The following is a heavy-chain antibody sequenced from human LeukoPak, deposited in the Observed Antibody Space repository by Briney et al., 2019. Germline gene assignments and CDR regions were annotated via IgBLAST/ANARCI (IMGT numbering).Heavy chain of an antibody. CDR1: GYTFTTSV. J-gene: IGHJ3*02. D-gene: IGHD4-17*01. V-gene: IGHV1-18*01. Sequence: GASVKVSCKASGYTFTTSVIIGGRQSPGHQLGGRGGFSAYNGNTIYAQKLQGRVTMTTDTSTSTAYMELRSLRSDDTAVYYCASSTATNPLTPYDAFDIWGQETIVTVSS. CDR3: ASSTATNPLTPYDAFDI. CDR2: FSAYNGNT.